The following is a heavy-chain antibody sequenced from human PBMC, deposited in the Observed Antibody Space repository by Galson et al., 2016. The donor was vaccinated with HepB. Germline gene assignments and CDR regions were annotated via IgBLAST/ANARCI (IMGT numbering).Heavy chain of an antibody. J-gene: IGHJ4*02. CDR2: INSDGSST. D-gene: IGHD6-19*01. Sequence: SLRLSCAASGFTFSSYWMHWVRQAPGKGLVWVSRINSDGSSTSYADSVKGRFTIPRDNAKNTLYLQMNSLRAEDTAVYYCARVKWQWLAVDYWGQGTLVTVSS. CDR1: GFTFSSYW. V-gene: IGHV3-74*01. CDR3: ARVKWQWLAVDY.